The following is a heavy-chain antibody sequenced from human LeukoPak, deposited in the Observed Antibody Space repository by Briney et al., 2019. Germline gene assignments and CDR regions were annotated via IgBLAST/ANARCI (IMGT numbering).Heavy chain of an antibody. V-gene: IGHV3-64D*09. CDR2: ISNNGGSS. CDR3: VKITSVTGGDC. D-gene: IGHD1-14*01. J-gene: IGHJ4*02. CDR1: GFTFSAYA. Sequence: HPGGSMRLSCSASGFTFSAYAMYWGRQAPGKGLEYVSGISNNGGSSFYADSVKGRFTISRDNSKNTLYLQMSSLRAEDTAVYYCVKITSVTGGDCWGQGTRLTVSS.